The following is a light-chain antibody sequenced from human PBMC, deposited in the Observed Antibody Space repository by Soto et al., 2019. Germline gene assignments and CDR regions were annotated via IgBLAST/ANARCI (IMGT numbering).Light chain of an antibody. Sequence: QSALAQPPSASGSPGQSVTISCTGTSSDVGDNYVSWYQQHLGKAPKLIIYEVTLRPSGVPDRFSGSKSGNTASLTVSELQADEGDDYYCRAKKGGNPFAFATGTKLTAL. CDR1: SSDVGDNY. CDR2: EVT. V-gene: IGLV2-8*01. J-gene: IGLJ1*01. CDR3: RAKKGGNPFA.